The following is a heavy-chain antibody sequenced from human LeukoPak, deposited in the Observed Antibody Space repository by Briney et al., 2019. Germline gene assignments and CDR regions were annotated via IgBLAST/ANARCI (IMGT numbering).Heavy chain of an antibody. CDR1: GGSISSTSYF. J-gene: IGHJ5*02. Sequence: PSETLSLTCTVSGGSISSTSYFWGWIRQPPGKGLEWIGRIYYSGSTYYNSSLRGRVTISVDTSKNQFSLKLSSVTAADTAVYYCARDLNESSGYWRFEPWGQGTLVTVSS. D-gene: IGHD3-22*01. V-gene: IGHV4-39*07. CDR2: IYYSGST. CDR3: ARDLNESSGYWRFEP.